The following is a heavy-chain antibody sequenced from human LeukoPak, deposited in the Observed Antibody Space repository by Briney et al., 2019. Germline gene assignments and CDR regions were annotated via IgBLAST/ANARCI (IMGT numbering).Heavy chain of an antibody. CDR3: ASIVGATFGRAYVDY. D-gene: IGHD1-26*01. J-gene: IGHJ4*02. CDR2: ISYDGSNE. V-gene: IGHV3-30-3*01. Sequence: PGGSLRLSCAASGFTFNSYAIHWVRQAPGKGLEWVAVISYDGSNEYYADSVKGRFTISRDNSKNTLYLQMNSLRAEDTAVYYCASIVGATFGRAYVDYWGQGTLVTVSS. CDR1: GFTFNSYA.